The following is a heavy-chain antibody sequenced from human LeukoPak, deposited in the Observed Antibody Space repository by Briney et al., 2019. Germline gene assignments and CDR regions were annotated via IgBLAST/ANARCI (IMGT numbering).Heavy chain of an antibody. J-gene: IGHJ5*02. CDR1: GYTFTSYG. Sequence: ASVKVSCKASGYTFTSYGISWVRQAPGQGLEWMGWISAYNGNTNYAQKLQGRVTMTTDTSTSTAYMELRSLRSDDTAAYYRARERGLGELHWFDPWGQGTLVTVSS. D-gene: IGHD1-26*01. V-gene: IGHV1-18*01. CDR2: ISAYNGNT. CDR3: ARERGLGELHWFDP.